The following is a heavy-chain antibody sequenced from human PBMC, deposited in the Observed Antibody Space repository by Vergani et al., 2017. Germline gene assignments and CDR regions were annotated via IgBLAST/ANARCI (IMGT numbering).Heavy chain of an antibody. J-gene: IGHJ4*02. CDR2: ISGSGGST. D-gene: IGHD6-19*01. CDR3: AKESGPGIAVAGTLY. CDR1: GFTFSSYA. Sequence: EVQLLESGGGLVQPGGSLRLSCAASGFTFSSYAMRWVRQAPGKGLEWVSAISGSGGSTYYADSVKGRFTISRDNSKNTLYLQMKSLRAEDTAVYYCAKESGPGIAVAGTLYWGQGTLVTVSS. V-gene: IGHV3-23*01.